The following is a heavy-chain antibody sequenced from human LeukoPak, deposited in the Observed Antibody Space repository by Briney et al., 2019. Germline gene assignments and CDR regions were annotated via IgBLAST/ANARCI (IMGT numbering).Heavy chain of an antibody. D-gene: IGHD5-24*01. CDR1: GGSFSGYY. V-gene: IGHV4-34*01. Sequence: SETLSLTCAVYGGSFSGYYWSWIRQPPGKGLEWIGEINHSGSTNYNPSLKSRVTISVDTSKNQFSLKLSSVTAADTAVYYCARRERGRDGPNGSFYYFDYWGQGTLVTVSS. CDR2: INHSGST. CDR3: ARRERGRDGPNGSFYYFDY. J-gene: IGHJ4*02.